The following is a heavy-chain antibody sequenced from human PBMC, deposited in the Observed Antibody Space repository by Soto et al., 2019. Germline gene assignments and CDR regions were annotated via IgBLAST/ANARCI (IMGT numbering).Heavy chain of an antibody. J-gene: IGHJ3*01. Sequence: EVQLVESGGGLVQPGESLRLSCAASGFTFDYYWMHWVRPAPGKGLVWVSRVHSDGTTTTYADSVKGRFTISRDNARNTVSLQMSSLRAEDTAIYYCARGDRGGFDLWGHGTVVTVSS. V-gene: IGHV3-74*01. D-gene: IGHD3-10*01. CDR3: ARGDRGGFDL. CDR2: VHSDGTTT. CDR1: GFTFDYYW.